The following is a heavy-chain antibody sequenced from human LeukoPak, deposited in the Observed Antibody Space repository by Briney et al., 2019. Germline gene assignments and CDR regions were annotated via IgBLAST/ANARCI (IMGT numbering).Heavy chain of an antibody. CDR1: GFTFSTYW. Sequence: GGSLRLSCAASGFTFSTYWMHWVRQAPGKGLVWVSRSRNYADSVKGRFTISRDNAKNTLYLQMNSLRAEDTAVYYCAGASSHRIAAGGDYWGQGTLVTVSS. V-gene: IGHV3-74*01. D-gene: IGHD6-13*01. J-gene: IGHJ4*02. CDR2: SR. CDR3: AGASSHRIAAGGDY.